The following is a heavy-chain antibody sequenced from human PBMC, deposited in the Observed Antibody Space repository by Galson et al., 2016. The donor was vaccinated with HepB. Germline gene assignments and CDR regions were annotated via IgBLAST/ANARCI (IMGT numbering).Heavy chain of an antibody. CDR3: ARGLTMYSSYRYGF. Sequence: SVKVSCKASGYSFPSYGITWVRQAPGQGLEWMGWISGYNTSTNYAQKFQGRVAMTADASTTTAHLELRSLRSDDTAVYFCARGLTMYSSYRYGFWGQGTLVTVSS. CDR2: ISGYNTST. J-gene: IGHJ4*02. CDR1: GYSFPSYG. D-gene: IGHD6-6*01. V-gene: IGHV1-18*01.